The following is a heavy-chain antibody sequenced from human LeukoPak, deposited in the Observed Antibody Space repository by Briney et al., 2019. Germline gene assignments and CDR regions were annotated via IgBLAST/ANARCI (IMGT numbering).Heavy chain of an antibody. Sequence: SETLSLTCTVSGASISGHYLTWIRHAPGQGLEWIGYISYIGSTNYNPSLKSRVTISVDTSKNLFSLKLRSVTAADTAVYYCARDQISINALDMWGQGTMVTVSS. CDR3: ARDQISINALDM. CDR2: ISYIGST. CDR1: GASISGHY. V-gene: IGHV4-59*11. D-gene: IGHD1-14*01. J-gene: IGHJ3*02.